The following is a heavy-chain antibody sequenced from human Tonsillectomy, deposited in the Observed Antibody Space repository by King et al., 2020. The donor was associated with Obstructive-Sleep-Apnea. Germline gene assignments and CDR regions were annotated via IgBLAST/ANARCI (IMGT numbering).Heavy chain of an antibody. D-gene: IGHD3-10*01. Sequence: DVQLVESGGGLVQPGRSLRLSCTASGFTFGDYAMSWFRQAPGKGLEWVGFIRSKANGGTTEYAASLKGRFTISRNDSQSIADLQMFSLKTEDTAGYYCSRVKMVRGVIISLGYYYGMDVWGQGTTVTVSS. CDR3: SRVKMVRGVIISLGYYYGMDV. CDR1: GFTFGDYA. J-gene: IGHJ6*02. V-gene: IGHV3-49*03. CDR2: IRSKANGGTT.